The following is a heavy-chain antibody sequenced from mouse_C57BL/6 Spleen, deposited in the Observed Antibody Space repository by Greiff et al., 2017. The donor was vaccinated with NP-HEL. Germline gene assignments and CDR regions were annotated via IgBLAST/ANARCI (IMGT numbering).Heavy chain of an antibody. V-gene: IGHV3-6*01. CDR3: ARDLYYAPDY. CDR2: ISYDGSN. CDR1: GYSITSGYY. J-gene: IGHJ2*01. D-gene: IGHD2-1*01. Sequence: EVQRVESGPGLVKPSQSLSLTCSVTGYSITSGYYWNWIRQFPGNKLEWMGYISYDGSNNYNPSLKNRISITRDTSKNQFFLKLNSVTTEDTATYYCARDLYYAPDYWGQGTTLTVSS.